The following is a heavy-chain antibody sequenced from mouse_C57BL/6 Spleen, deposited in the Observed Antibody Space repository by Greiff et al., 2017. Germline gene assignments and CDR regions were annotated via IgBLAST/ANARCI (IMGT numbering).Heavy chain of an antibody. CDR2: IYPRSGNT. J-gene: IGHJ4*01. D-gene: IGHD5-1*01. CDR1: GYTFTSYG. CDR3: ARSVLSYAMDY. V-gene: IGHV1-81*01. Sequence: VQLQQSGAELARPGASVKLSCKASGYTFTSYGISWVKQRTGQGLEWIGEIYPRSGNTYYNEKFKGKATLTADKSSSTAYMELRSLTSEDSAVYFCARSVLSYAMDYWGQGTSVTVSS.